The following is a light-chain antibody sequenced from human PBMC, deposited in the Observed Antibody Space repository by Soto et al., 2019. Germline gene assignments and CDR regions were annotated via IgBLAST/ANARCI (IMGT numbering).Light chain of an antibody. CDR3: SSYTSSTTLGV. J-gene: IGLJ1*01. CDR1: SSDVGFYNY. V-gene: IGLV2-14*01. Sequence: QSVLTQPASVSGSPGQSITISCTGTSSDVGFYNYVSWYQQHPGKAPKLMIYEVSYRPSGVSNRFSGSKSGNTASLTISGLQAEDEADYYCSSYTSSTTLGVFGTGTQLTVL. CDR2: EVS.